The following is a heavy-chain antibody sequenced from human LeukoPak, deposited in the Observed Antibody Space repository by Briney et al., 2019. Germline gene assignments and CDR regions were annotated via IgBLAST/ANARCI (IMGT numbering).Heavy chain of an antibody. D-gene: IGHD6-19*01. CDR1: GYTFTDYH. CDR2: INPNSGGT. J-gene: IGHJ6*02. V-gene: IGHV1-2*02. CDR3: ATEPEVAGAAYYYYFGMDV. Sequence: ASVKVSCKASGYTFTDYHVHWVRQAPGQGLEWMGWINPNSGGTNYAQKFQGRVTMTSDTSITTTYMDLSRLRSDDTAVYYCATEPEVAGAAYYYYFGMDVWGQGTTVTVSS.